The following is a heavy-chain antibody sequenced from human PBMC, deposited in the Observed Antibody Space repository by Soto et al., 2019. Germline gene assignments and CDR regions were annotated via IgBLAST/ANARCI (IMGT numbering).Heavy chain of an antibody. CDR1: GYTFTSYD. CDR2: MNPNSGNT. D-gene: IGHD3-16*01. V-gene: IGHV1-8*01. J-gene: IGHJ4*02. CDR3: ARVWGSIDY. Sequence: GASVKVSCKASGYTFTSYDINWVRQATGQGLEWMGWMNPNSGNTGYAQKFQGRITMTRNTSISTAYMELSSLSFEDTGVYYCARVWGSIDYWGRGTLVTVSS.